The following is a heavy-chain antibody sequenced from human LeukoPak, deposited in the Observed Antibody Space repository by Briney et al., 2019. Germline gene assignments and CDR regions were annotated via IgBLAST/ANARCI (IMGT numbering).Heavy chain of an antibody. CDR3: ARGRRRPHYYGSGSYYNSLGAFDI. CDR1: GGSFSGYY. J-gene: IGHJ3*02. D-gene: IGHD3-10*01. CDR2: INHSGST. V-gene: IGHV4-34*01. Sequence: SETLSLTCAVYGGSFSGYYWSWIRQPPGKGLEWIGEINHSGSTNYNPSLKSRVTISVDTSKNQFSLKLSSVTAADTAVYYCARGRRRPHYYGSGSYYNSLGAFDIWGQGTMVTVSS.